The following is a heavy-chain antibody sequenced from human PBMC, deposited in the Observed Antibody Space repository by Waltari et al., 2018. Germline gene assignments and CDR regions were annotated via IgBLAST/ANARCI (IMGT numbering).Heavy chain of an antibody. CDR3: ARERDPTRPEPL. CDR1: GFTVSSNY. CDR2: SDSGGST. Sequence: EVQLLESGGGLIRPGGSLRLSCAASGFTVSSNYMSWVRQAPGKGLECVSFSDSGGSTYYADSGKGRFTISRDNSKNTLYLQMNSLRAEDTAVYYCARERDPTRPEPLWGQGTLVTVSS. V-gene: IGHV3-53*01. J-gene: IGHJ4*02. D-gene: IGHD2-15*01.